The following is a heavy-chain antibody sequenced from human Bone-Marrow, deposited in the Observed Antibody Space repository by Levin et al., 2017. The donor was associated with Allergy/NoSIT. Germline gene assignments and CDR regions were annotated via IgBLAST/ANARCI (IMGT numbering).Heavy chain of an antibody. CDR3: ARDIGYEATFYGLDV. Sequence: PGGSLRLSCAASGFTFTSYGMHWVRQAPGKGLEWVAVIWYSGSRQYHGESVKGRFTISRDSSKNTLFLQMNNLTVEDTAVYFCARDIGYEATFYGLDVWGQGTTVTVSS. CDR2: IWYSGSRQ. D-gene: IGHD5-12*01. J-gene: IGHJ6*02. CDR1: GFTFTSYG. V-gene: IGHV3-33*01.